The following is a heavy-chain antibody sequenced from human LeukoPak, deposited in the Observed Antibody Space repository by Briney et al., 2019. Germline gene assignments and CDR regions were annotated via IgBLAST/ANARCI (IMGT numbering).Heavy chain of an antibody. J-gene: IGHJ3*02. CDR2: ISYDGRNK. V-gene: IGHV3-30*04. CDR1: GITFSSYA. CDR3: ARESYYESSVHTAFDI. Sequence: GGSLRLSRTASGITFSSYAMHWVRQAPGKGLEWVAFISYDGRNKWSADSAKGRFTISRDNSKNTLYLQMNGLRADDTAVYYCARESYYESSVHTAFDIWGQGTMVTVSS. D-gene: IGHD3-10*01.